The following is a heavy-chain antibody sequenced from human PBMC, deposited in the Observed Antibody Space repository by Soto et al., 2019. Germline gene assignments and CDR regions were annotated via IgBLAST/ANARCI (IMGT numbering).Heavy chain of an antibody. V-gene: IGHV1-18*01. D-gene: IGHD6-13*01. CDR3: ASDLGQQLFDY. CDR2: INAYNGNK. J-gene: IGHJ4*02. Sequence: QVQLVQSGAEVKKPGASVKVSCKASGYTFTSYGISWVRQSPGQGLEWMGWINAYNGNKKYAQKLQGRVTMTTDTSTSTAYMELRSLRSDDTAVDYCASDLGQQLFDYWGQGTLVTVSS. CDR1: GYTFTSYG.